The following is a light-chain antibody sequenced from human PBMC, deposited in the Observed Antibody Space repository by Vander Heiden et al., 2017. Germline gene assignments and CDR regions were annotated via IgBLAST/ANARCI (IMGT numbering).Light chain of an antibody. Sequence: IQMTQSPSSLSASVGDRVTITCRASQSIRSYLNWYQQKPGKAPKLLIYAASSLQSGVPSRFSGSGSGTDFTLTISRLQPEDFTTYYCQRSDSTPRTFGQGTKVEIK. CDR2: AAS. J-gene: IGKJ1*01. CDR1: QSIRSY. CDR3: QRSDSTPRT. V-gene: IGKV1-39*01.